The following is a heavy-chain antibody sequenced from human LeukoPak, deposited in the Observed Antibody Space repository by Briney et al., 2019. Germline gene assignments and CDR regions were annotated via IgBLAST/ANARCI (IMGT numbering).Heavy chain of an antibody. D-gene: IGHD5-18*01. J-gene: IGHJ4*02. CDR3: ARRLARQIYGYTAPHFDY. CDR2: IYYSGST. Sequence: SETLSLTCTVSGGSISSGGYYWSWLRQHPGKGLEWIGYIYYSGSTYYNPSLKRRVTISVDTSKNQFSLTLSSVTAADTAVYYCARRLARQIYGYTAPHFDYWGQGTLVTVSS. V-gene: IGHV4-31*03. CDR1: GGSISSGGYY.